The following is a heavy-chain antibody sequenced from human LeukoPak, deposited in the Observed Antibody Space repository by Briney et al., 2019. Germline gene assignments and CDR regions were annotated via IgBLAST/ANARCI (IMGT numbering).Heavy chain of an antibody. CDR3: AKDLGHLLWFGADRAFDY. Sequence: PGGSLRLSCAASGFTFSSYAMSWVRQAPGKGLEWVSAISGSGGSTYYADSVKGRFTISRDNSKNTLYLQMNSLRAEDTAVYYCAKDLGHLLWFGADRAFDYWGQGTLVTVSS. V-gene: IGHV3-23*01. D-gene: IGHD3-10*01. J-gene: IGHJ4*02. CDR1: GFTFSSYA. CDR2: ISGSGGST.